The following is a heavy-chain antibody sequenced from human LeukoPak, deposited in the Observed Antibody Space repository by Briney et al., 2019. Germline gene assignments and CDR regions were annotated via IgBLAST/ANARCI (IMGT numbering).Heavy chain of an antibody. CDR1: GGSISTYY. J-gene: IGHJ4*02. CDR3: ARDEGSGWYNY. V-gene: IGHV4-4*07. CDR2: IQPGGGT. Sequence: PSETLTLTCTVSGGSISTYYWNWIRQPAGKGLEWIGRIQPGGGTNYNPSLKSRITVSVDTSKNQFSLKLTSVTAADTAVYFCARDEGSGWYNYWGQGTLVTVSS. D-gene: IGHD6-19*01.